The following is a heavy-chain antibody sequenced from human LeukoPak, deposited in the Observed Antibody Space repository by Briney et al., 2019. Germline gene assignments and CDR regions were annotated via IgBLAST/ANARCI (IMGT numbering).Heavy chain of an antibody. D-gene: IGHD6-19*01. CDR2: ISWNSGSI. CDR1: GFTFDDYA. J-gene: IGHJ3*02. V-gene: IGHV3-9*01. CDR3: AKDAGYSSGWSPYAFDI. Sequence: GGSLRLSCAASGFTFDDYAMHWVRQAPGKGLEWVSSISWNSGSIGYADSVKGRFTISRDNAKNSLYLQMNSLRAEDTALYYCAKDAGYSSGWSPYAFDIWGQGTMVTVSS.